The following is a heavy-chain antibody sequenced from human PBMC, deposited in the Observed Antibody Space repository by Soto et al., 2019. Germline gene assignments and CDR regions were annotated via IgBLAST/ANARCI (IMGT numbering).Heavy chain of an antibody. V-gene: IGHV4-30-4*01. D-gene: IGHD3-22*01. Sequence: QVHLQESGPGLVEPSQTLSLTCTVSGDSISSGDYYWSWIRQSPDKGLEWIGYTYHSRRTYYKPSLKSRVTISADTSKNQFSLKLSSVTAADTAVYYCARRHYYDSSGYADALDIWGQGTSVTVSS. J-gene: IGHJ3*02. CDR3: ARRHYYDSSGYADALDI. CDR1: GDSISSGDYY. CDR2: TYHSRRT.